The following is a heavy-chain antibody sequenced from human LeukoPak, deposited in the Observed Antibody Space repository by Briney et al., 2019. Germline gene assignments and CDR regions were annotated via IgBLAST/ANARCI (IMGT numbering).Heavy chain of an antibody. Sequence: GGSLRPSCAASGFTFSSYWMHWVRQTPGKGLVWVSRIKSDGSTIYADSVKGRFTISRDNARNTLYLQMNSLRVEDTAMYYCARAVTYFYGSVTYDWFDPWGQRTLVTVSS. J-gene: IGHJ5*02. CDR3: ARAVTYFYGSVTYDWFDP. D-gene: IGHD3-10*01. CDR1: GFTFSSYW. CDR2: IKSDGST. V-gene: IGHV3-74*01.